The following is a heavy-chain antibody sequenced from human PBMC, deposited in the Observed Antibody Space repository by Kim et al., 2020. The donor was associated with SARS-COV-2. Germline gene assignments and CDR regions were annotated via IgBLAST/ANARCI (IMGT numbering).Heavy chain of an antibody. CDR3: ARSLSRDGRAGGY. Sequence: AYCVKGRFTIYSDNTKNTLYLQKNSLRAEDTAVYYCARSLSRDGRAGGYWGQGTLVTVSS. D-gene: IGHD3-16*01. J-gene: IGHJ4*02. V-gene: IGHV3-74*01.